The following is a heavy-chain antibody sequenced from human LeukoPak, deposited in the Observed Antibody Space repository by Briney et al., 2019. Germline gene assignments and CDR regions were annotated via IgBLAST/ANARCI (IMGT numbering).Heavy chain of an antibody. Sequence: SETLSLTCTVSGGSISSDYWSWIRQPPGKGLEWIGYMYYSGSTNYNPSLKSRVTISVDTSKNQFSLKLSSVTAADTAVYYCARHHYSSSWSSFDYWGQGTLVTVSS. V-gene: IGHV4-59*08. CDR1: GGSISSDY. CDR2: MYYSGST. CDR3: ARHHYSSSWSSFDY. D-gene: IGHD6-13*01. J-gene: IGHJ4*02.